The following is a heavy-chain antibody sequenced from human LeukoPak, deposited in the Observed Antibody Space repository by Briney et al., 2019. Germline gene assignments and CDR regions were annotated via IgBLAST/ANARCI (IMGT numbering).Heavy chain of an antibody. D-gene: IGHD6-19*01. Sequence: GGSLRLSCAASGFTVSSNYMSWVRQAPGKGLEWVSSISGVSTYIDYADSVKGRFTISRDNAKNSLYLHMNSLRGEDTAEYYCARESRVAAGVPDYWGQGTLVTVSS. V-gene: IGHV3-21*01. CDR3: ARESRVAAGVPDY. CDR2: ISGVSTYI. J-gene: IGHJ4*02. CDR1: GFTVSSNY.